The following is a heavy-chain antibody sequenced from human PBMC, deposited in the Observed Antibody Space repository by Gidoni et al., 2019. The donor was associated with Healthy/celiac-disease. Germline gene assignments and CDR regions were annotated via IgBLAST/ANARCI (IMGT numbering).Heavy chain of an antibody. CDR3: TTEGKTDAFDI. J-gene: IGHJ3*02. CDR1: GFTFSKDW. V-gene: IGHV3-15*01. CDR2: IKRKTDGGTT. Sequence: EVQLVESGGGLVKPGGSLRLSCAASGFTFSKDWMSWVRQAPGKGLGWVGRIKRKTDGGTTDYAAPVKGRFTISRDDSKNTLYLQMNSLKTEDTAVYYCTTEGKTDAFDIWGQGTMVTVSS.